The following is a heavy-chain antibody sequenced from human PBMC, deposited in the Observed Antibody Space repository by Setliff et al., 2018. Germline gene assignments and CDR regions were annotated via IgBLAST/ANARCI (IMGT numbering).Heavy chain of an antibody. J-gene: IGHJ4*02. CDR1: GFNFRSYA. CDR2: MGAGGDT. CDR3: AKGRYYYDSRGGYFDY. D-gene: IGHD3-22*01. Sequence: GGSLRLSCAASGFNFRSYAMTWVRQAPGKGLEWVSTMGAGGDTYYADSVKGRFTISRDNSKNTLYLQMSSLRAEDTAVYYCAKGRYYYDSRGGYFDYWGQGTLVTVSS. V-gene: IGHV3-23*01.